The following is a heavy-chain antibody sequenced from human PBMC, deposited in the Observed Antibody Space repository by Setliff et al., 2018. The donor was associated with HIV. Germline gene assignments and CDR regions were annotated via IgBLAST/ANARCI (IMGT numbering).Heavy chain of an antibody. D-gene: IGHD2-15*01. V-gene: IGHV4-31*02. CDR3: AREVDKRQDSDAFDI. CDR2: IHHSGNA. J-gene: IGHJ3*02. Sequence: SETLRLSCAASGFTFNKAWMSWVRQHPEKGLEWIAYIHHSGNAYYTPSLQSRATISVDTSKNQFSLKLNSVTAADTAVYFCAREVDKRQDSDAFDIWGPGTMVTVSS. CDR1: GFTFNKAW.